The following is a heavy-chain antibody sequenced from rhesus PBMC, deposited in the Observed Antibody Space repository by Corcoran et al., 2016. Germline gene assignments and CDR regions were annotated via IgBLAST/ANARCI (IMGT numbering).Heavy chain of an antibody. CDR2: ISGSSGST. D-gene: IGHD3-34*01. CDR1: GYSISSGYY. J-gene: IGHJ4*01. Sequence: QQGGGPGLVKPSETLSLTCAVSGYSISSGYYWGWIRQPPGKGLEYIGYISGSSGSTYYNPSLKSRVTISKDTSKNQFSLKLSSVTAADTAVYYCARHTYWGVYYVDYWGQGVLVTFSS. CDR3: ARHTYWGVYYVDY. V-gene: IGHV4-99*01.